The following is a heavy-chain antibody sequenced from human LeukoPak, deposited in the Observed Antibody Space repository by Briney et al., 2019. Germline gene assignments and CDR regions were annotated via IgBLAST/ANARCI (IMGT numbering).Heavy chain of an antibody. D-gene: IGHD6-13*01. J-gene: IGHJ4*02. CDR2: LYYSGTT. V-gene: IGHV4-39*01. CDR1: GDSISSGNYY. CDR3: ASDRSSWNPGAPY. Sequence: PSETLSLTCSVSGDSISSGNYYWGWTRQPSGKGLEWIGNLYYSGTTYYNPSFKSRVTISVDTSKNQFSLKLSSVTAADTAVYYCASDRSSWNPGAPYWGQGTLVTVSS.